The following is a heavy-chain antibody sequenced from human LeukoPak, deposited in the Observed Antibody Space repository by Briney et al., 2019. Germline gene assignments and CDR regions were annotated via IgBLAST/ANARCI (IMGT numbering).Heavy chain of an antibody. J-gene: IGHJ5*02. CDR1: GGTFSSYA. CDR2: IIPIFGTA. Sequence: GASVKVSCKASGGTFSSYAIIWVRQAPGQGLEWMGGIIPIFGTANYAQKFQGRVTITTHESTITAYMELSSLRSEDTAVYYCARDSRLHWFDPWGQGTLVTVSS. CDR3: ARDSRLHWFDP. D-gene: IGHD4-11*01. V-gene: IGHV1-69*05.